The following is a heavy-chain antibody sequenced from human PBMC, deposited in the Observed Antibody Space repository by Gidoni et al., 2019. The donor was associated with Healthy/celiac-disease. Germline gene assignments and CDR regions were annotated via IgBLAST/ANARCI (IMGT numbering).Heavy chain of an antibody. V-gene: IGHV4-34*01. CDR2: INHSGST. D-gene: IGHD4-4*01. CDR1: GGSFSGYY. J-gene: IGHJ1*01. Sequence: QVQLQQWGAGLLKPSETLSLTCAVYGGSFSGYYWSWIPQPPGKGLEWIGEINHSGSTNYNPSLKSRVTISVDTSKNQFSLKLSSVTAADTAVYYCARRYRTPLFQHWGQGTLVTVSS. CDR3: ARRYRTPLFQH.